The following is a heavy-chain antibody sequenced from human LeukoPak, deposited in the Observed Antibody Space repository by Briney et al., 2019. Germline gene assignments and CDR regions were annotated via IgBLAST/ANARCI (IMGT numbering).Heavy chain of an antibody. CDR2: IIPILGIA. D-gene: IGHD5-18*01. J-gene: IGHJ4*02. V-gene: IGHV1-69*04. Sequence: ASVKVSCKASGGTFSSYAISWVRQAPGQGLEWMGRIIPILGIANYAQKFQGRVTMTRDTSTSTVYMELSSLRSEDTAVYYCASSAGYSYGSFDYWGQGTLVTVSS. CDR3: ASSAGYSYGSFDY. CDR1: GGTFSSYA.